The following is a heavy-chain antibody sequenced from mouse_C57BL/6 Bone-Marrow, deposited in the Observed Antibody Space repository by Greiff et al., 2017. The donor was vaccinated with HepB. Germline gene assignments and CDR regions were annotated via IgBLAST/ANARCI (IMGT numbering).Heavy chain of an antibody. CDR1: GYTFTDYN. J-gene: IGHJ2*01. Sequence: VQLKQSGPELVKPGASVKIPCKASGYTFTDYNMDWVKQSHGKSLEWIGDINPNNGGTIYNQKFKGKATLTVDKSSSTAYMELRSLTSEDTAVYYCARKGNWDLYFDYWGQGTTLTVSS. D-gene: IGHD4-1*01. CDR3: ARKGNWDLYFDY. CDR2: INPNNGGT. V-gene: IGHV1-18*01.